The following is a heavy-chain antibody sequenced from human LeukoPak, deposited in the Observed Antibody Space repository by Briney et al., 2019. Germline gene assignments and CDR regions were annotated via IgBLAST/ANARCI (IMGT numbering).Heavy chain of an antibody. J-gene: IGHJ4*02. CDR1: GYTFTGYY. D-gene: IGHD3-10*01. CDR3: ARFGTKWFGELPNRRKLDY. Sequence: GASVKVSCKASGYTFTGYYMHWVRQAPGQGLEWMGWMNPNSGNTGYAQKFQGRVTMTRNTSISTAYMELSSLRSEDTAVYYCARFGTKWFGELPNRRKLDYWGQGTLVTVSS. V-gene: IGHV1-8*02. CDR2: MNPNSGNT.